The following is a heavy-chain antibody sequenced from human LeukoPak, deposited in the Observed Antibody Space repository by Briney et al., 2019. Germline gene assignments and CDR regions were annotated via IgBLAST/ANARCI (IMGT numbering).Heavy chain of an antibody. CDR3: AKAGGSRTVTSYFDY. CDR1: GFTFSSYA. Sequence: GGSLRLSCAASGFTFSSYAMSWVRQAPGKGLEWVSAVSGSGGSTYYADSVKGRFTISRDNSKNTLYLQMNSLRAEDTAVYYCAKAGGSRTVTSYFDYWGQGTLVTVSS. D-gene: IGHD4-11*01. CDR2: VSGSGGST. V-gene: IGHV3-23*01. J-gene: IGHJ4*02.